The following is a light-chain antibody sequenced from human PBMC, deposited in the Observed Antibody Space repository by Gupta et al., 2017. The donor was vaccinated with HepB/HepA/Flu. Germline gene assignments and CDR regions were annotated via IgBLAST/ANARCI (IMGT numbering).Light chain of an antibody. CDR3: QQYNDWPLS. J-gene: IGKJ4*01. V-gene: IGKV3-15*01. CDR2: VAS. CDR1: QNVHRN. Sequence: EIVLTQSPGTLSLSPGERDTLPCRASQNVHRNLAWYQQKPGQPPRLLMYVASTRASTVPARFSGTGSGTDFTLTISSLQSEDFGVYFCQQYNDWPLSFGGGTKVEIK.